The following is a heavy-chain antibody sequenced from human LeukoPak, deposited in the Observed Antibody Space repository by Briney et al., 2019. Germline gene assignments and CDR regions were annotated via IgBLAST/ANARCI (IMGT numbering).Heavy chain of an antibody. CDR3: TREGPGSDWATFDS. J-gene: IGHJ4*02. CDR2: INPSNGGT. CDR1: GYTFTGYY. V-gene: IGHV1-2*06. Sequence: ASVKVSCKASGYTFTGYYMHWVRQAPGQGLEWMGRINPSNGGTNYAQKFQGRVTMTRDTSISTVYMELSRLTSDDTAVYYCTREGPGSDWATFDSWGQGALVTASS. D-gene: IGHD6-19*01.